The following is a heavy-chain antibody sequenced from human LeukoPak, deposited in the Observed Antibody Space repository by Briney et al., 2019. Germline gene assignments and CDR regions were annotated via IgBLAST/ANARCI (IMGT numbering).Heavy chain of an antibody. Sequence: SETLSLTCTVSGGSISSSSYYWGWIRQPPGKGLEWIGSIYYSGSTNYNPSLKSRVTISVDTSKNQFSLKLSSVTAADTAVYYCARALYDHYGMDVWGQGTTVTVSS. D-gene: IGHD3-16*01. V-gene: IGHV4-39*07. CDR2: IYYSGST. J-gene: IGHJ6*02. CDR1: GGSISSSSYY. CDR3: ARALYDHYGMDV.